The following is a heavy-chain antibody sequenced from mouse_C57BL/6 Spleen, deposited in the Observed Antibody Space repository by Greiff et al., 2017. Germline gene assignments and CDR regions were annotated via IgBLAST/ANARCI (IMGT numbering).Heavy chain of an antibody. CDR3: AREDDYDDAMDY. J-gene: IGHJ4*01. D-gene: IGHD2-4*01. V-gene: IGHV1-55*01. CDR2: IYPGSGST. CDR1: GYTFTSYW. Sequence: QVQLQQPGAELVKPGASVKMSCKASGYTFTSYWITWVKQRPGQGLEWIGDIYPGSGSTNYNEKFKSKATLTVDTSSSTAYMQLSSLTSEDSAVYYCAREDDYDDAMDYWGQGTSVTVSS.